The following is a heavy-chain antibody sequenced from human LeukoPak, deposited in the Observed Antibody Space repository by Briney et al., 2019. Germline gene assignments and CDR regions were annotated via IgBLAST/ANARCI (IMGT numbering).Heavy chain of an antibody. D-gene: IGHD3-10*01. CDR2: ISGSGGST. J-gene: IGHJ3*02. CDR1: GFTFSNYA. Sequence: GGSLRLSCAVSGFTFSNYAMSWVRQAPGKGLEWVSAISGSGGSTYYADSVKGRFTISRDNSKNTLYLQMNSLRAEDTAVYYCAKHLWFGELLLDDAFDIWGQGTMVTVSS. CDR3: AKHLWFGELLLDDAFDI. V-gene: IGHV3-23*01.